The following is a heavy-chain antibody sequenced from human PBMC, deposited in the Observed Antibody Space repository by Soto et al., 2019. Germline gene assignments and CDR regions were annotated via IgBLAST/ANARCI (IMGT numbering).Heavy chain of an antibody. J-gene: IGHJ5*02. CDR2: INAGNGNT. Sequence: ASVKVSCKASGYTFTSYAMHWVRQAPGQRLEWMGWINAGNGNTKYSQKFQGRVTITRDTSASTAYMELSSLRSEDTAVYYCARDRVQYDSSGLSFSRLFDPWGQGPLVTVS. D-gene: IGHD3-22*01. CDR3: ARDRVQYDSSGLSFSRLFDP. CDR1: GYTFTSYA. V-gene: IGHV1-3*01.